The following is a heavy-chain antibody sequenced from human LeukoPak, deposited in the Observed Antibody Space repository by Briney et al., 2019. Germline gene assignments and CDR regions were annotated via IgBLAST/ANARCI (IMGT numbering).Heavy chain of an antibody. J-gene: IGHJ3*02. V-gene: IGHV3-21*01. CDR1: GFTFSSYS. D-gene: IGHD4-23*01. CDR2: ISSSTSYI. Sequence: PGGSLRLSCAASGFTFSSYSMNWVRQAAGKGLEWVSSISSSTSYIYYADSVKGRFTISRDNAKNSLYMQMESLRDEDTAIYYCARDTLEYSNSPDALDIWGQGTMVTVSS. CDR3: ARDTLEYSNSPDALDI.